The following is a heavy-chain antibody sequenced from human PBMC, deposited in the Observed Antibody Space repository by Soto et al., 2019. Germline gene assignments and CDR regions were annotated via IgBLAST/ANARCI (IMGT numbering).Heavy chain of an antibody. CDR3: ALSYNGRHGYFDP. D-gene: IGHD1-26*01. CDR2: INRDGGST. J-gene: IGHJ5*02. CDR1: GFTISSYW. Sequence: GGSLRLSCAASGFTISSYWMHWVRQAPGKGLVWVSRINRDGGSTSYADSVTGRFTISRENAKNTLYLQMNSLGAEDTAVYYCALSYNGRHGYFDPWDQETLGTVFS. V-gene: IGHV3-74*01.